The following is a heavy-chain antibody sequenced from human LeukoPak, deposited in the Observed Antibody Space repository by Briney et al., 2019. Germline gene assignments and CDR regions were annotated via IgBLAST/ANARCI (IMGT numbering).Heavy chain of an antibody. CDR1: GFTFSSYA. Sequence: PGGSLRLSCAASGFTFSSYAMSWVRQAPGKGLEWVSAISCSGGSTYYADSVKGRFTISRDNSKNTLYLQMNRLRAEDTAVYYCATALDQGFLEWLLFYGMDVWGQGTTVTVSS. J-gene: IGHJ6*02. V-gene: IGHV3-23*01. CDR2: ISCSGGST. D-gene: IGHD3-3*01. CDR3: ATALDQGFLEWLLFYGMDV.